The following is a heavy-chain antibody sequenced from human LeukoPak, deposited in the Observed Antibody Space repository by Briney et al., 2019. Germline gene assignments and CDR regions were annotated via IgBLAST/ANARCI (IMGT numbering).Heavy chain of an antibody. CDR3: VRDYENLTGSKTRFHY. V-gene: IGHV3-21*01. CDR1: GFTFSSYG. J-gene: IGHJ4*02. D-gene: IGHD3-9*01. Sequence: GGSLRLPCAASGFTFSSYGMDWVRRAPGKGLEWVSGISGSGDRIFYADSVKGRFTISRDNAKNSLYLQMNSLRAEDTAVYYCVRDYENLTGSKTRFHYWGQGTLVTVSS. CDR2: ISGSGDRI.